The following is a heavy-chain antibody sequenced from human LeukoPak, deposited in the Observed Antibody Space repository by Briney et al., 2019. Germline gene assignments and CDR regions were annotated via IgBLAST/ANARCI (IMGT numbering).Heavy chain of an antibody. D-gene: IGHD1-26*01. CDR3: ARDSELLLDY. V-gene: IGHV3-7*01. CDR2: IKQDGSEK. J-gene: IGHJ4*02. CDR1: GFTFSSHW. Sequence: GGSLRLSCAASGFTFSSHWMSWVRQAPGKGLEWVANIKQDGSEKYYVDSVKGRFTISRDNAKNSLYLQMNSLRAEDTAVYYCARDSELLLDYWGQGTLVTVSS.